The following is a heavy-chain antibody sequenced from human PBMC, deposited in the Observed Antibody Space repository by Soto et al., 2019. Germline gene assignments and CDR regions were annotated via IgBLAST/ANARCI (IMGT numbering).Heavy chain of an antibody. CDR3: AKPLNSDITMVREDYYYGMDV. CDR1: GFTFSSYA. D-gene: IGHD3-10*01. V-gene: IGHV3-23*01. CDR2: ISGSGGST. J-gene: IGHJ6*02. Sequence: GGSLRLSCAASGFTFSSYAMSWVRQAPGKGLEWVSAISGSGGSTYYADSVKGRFTISRDNSKNTLYLQMNSLRAEDTAVYYCAKPLNSDITMVREDYYYGMDVWGQGTTVTVSS.